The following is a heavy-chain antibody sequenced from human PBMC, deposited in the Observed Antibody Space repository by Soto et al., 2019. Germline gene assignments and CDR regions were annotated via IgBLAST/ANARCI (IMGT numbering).Heavy chain of an antibody. CDR1: GGTFSSYT. CDR2: IIPILGIA. Sequence: GASVKVSCKASGGTFSSYTISWVRQAPGQGLEWMGRIIPILGIANYAQKFQGRVTITADKSTSTAYMELSSLRSEDTAVYYCARDLNSGYDLGYWGQGTLVTVSS. CDR3: ARDLNSGYDLGY. V-gene: IGHV1-69*04. D-gene: IGHD5-12*01. J-gene: IGHJ4*02.